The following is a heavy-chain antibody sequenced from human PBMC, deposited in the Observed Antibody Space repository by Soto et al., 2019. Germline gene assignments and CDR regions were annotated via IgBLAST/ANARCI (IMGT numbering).Heavy chain of an antibody. Sequence: QGQLVQSGAEVKKPGASVNVSCKASGYTFASYDITWVRPATGQGREWRGWKKPKSGNTGYTQKFPGRVSMTRNTSISTAYTELSSLRYDDTAVYYCAREKVGANDYWAQGTPVPVSS. CDR3: AREKVGANDY. CDR1: GYTFASYD. J-gene: IGHJ4*02. D-gene: IGHD1-26*01. CDR2: KKPKSGNT. V-gene: IGHV1-8*01.